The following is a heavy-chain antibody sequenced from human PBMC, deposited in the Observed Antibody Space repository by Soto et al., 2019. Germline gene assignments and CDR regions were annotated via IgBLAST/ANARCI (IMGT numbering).Heavy chain of an antibody. CDR3: VRDGTKNLRDRFDP. CDR1: DGSSSSYG. V-gene: IGHV4-4*07. J-gene: IGHJ5*02. D-gene: IGHD1-1*01. Sequence: SELLSLTETVADGSSSSYGGSLIRQPPGKGLEWIGRIYATGSTDYNPSLKSRITMSVDMSKKQFSLTLRSVTAADTAIYYCVRDGTKNLRDRFDPWGRGILVTVSS. CDR2: IYATGST.